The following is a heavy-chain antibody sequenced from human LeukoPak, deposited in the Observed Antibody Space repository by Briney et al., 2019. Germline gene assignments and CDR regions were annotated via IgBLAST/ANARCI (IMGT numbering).Heavy chain of an antibody. J-gene: IGHJ4*02. D-gene: IGHD1-1*01. CDR1: GFTFSSYA. CDR2: ISGSGGST. CDR3: ARDDGTAGYTRGNFEY. Sequence: GGSLRLSCSASGFTFSSYAMSWVRQAPGKGLEWVSAISGSGGSTYYADSVKGRLTISRDNSKNTLYLQMNSLRPEDTAVYYCARDDGTAGYTRGNFEYWGQGTLVTVSS. V-gene: IGHV3-23*01.